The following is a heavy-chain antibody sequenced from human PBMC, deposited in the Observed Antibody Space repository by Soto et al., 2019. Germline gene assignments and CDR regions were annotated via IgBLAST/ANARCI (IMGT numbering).Heavy chain of an antibody. V-gene: IGHV4-34*01. CDR3: VRGDNWSDEASDY. CDR1: GGSFSGYY. CDR2: INHSGST. J-gene: IGHJ4*02. D-gene: IGHD1-1*01. Sequence: SETLSLTCAVYGGSFSGYYWTWIRQPPGTGLEWIGEINHSGSTNYNPSLKSRVTISVDTSNNTLYLQMNNLRAEDTAIYYCVRGDNWSDEASDYWGQGTLVTVSS.